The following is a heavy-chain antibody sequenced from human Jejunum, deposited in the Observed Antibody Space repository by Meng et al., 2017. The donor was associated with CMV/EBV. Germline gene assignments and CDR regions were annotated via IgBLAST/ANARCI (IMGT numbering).Heavy chain of an antibody. J-gene: IGHJ5*02. CDR1: GGTLSNYI. CDR3: ASDISGNSYAYDQ. V-gene: IGHV1-69*08. D-gene: IGHD5-18*01. CDR2: IILILGTP. Sequence: SGGTLSNYIISWVRQAPGQGLEWIGRIILILGTPNHAQKFQGRVSITADKSTSTVYMELNSLRSEDTAIYYCASDISGNSYAYDQWGQGTLVTVSS.